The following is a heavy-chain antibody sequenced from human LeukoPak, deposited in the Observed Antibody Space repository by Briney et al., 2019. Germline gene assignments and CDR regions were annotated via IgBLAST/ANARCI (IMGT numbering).Heavy chain of an antibody. D-gene: IGHD3-22*01. Sequence: SETLSLTCTVSAGSISSYYWSWIRQPPGKGLEWIGCIHYSGSTNYNPSLKSRVTISVDTSKHQFSLKLSSVTAADTAVYYCARVRDRSSYFYDLDYWGQGTLVTVSS. J-gene: IGHJ4*02. CDR3: ARVRDRSSYFYDLDY. CDR2: IHYSGST. CDR1: AGSISSYY. V-gene: IGHV4-59*01.